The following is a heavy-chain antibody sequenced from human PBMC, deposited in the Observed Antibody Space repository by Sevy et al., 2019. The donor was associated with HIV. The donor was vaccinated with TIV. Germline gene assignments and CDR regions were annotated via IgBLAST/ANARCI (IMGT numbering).Heavy chain of an antibody. CDR2: IKSKTDGGTR. D-gene: IGHD1-26*01. CDR3: TAGVGTSAFDY. V-gene: IGHV3-15*01. Sequence: GGSLRLSCVASGFTFSNAWMSWVRQAPGKGLEWVGRIKSKTDGGTRDFAAPVKGRFAIARDDSKNTLSLQMDSLKTEDTAVYYCTAGVGTSAFDYWGQGILVTVSS. J-gene: IGHJ4*02. CDR1: GFTFSNAW.